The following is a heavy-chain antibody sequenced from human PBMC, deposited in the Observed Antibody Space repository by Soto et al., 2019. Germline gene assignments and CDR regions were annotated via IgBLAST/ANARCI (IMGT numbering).Heavy chain of an antibody. J-gene: IGHJ4*02. CDR3: ARDFDSSGYTFDY. Sequence: SETLSLTCTVSGGSISSYYWSWIRQPPGKGLEWIGYIYYSGSTNYNPSLKSRVTISVDTSKNQFSLKLSSVTAADTAVYYCARDFDSSGYTFDYWGQGTPVTVSS. CDR2: IYYSGST. V-gene: IGHV4-59*01. D-gene: IGHD3-22*01. CDR1: GGSISSYY.